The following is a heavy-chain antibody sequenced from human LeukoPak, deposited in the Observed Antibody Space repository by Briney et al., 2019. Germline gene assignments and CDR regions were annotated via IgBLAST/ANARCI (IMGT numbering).Heavy chain of an antibody. CDR2: IYYSGST. Sequence: SETLSLTCTVSGGSISSYYWNWIRQPPGKGLEWIGNIYYSGSTNYNPSLKSRVTISVDTSKNQFSLKVSSVTAADTAVYYCARRMGGDYGNWFDPWGQGTPVTVSS. D-gene: IGHD4-17*01. CDR3: ARRMGGDYGNWFDP. V-gene: IGHV4-59*08. J-gene: IGHJ5*02. CDR1: GGSISSYY.